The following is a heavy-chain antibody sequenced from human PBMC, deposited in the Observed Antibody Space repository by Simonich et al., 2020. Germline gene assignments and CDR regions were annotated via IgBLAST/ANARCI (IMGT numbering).Heavy chain of an antibody. V-gene: IGHV1-18*01. J-gene: IGHJ3*02. CDR3: ARSTTGTTAFDI. Sequence: QVQLVQSGAEVKKPGASVKVSCKASGYTFTSYGISWVRQAPGQGREWMGLISAYNRNTNYAQKLQGRVTMNTDTSTSTAYLELRSLRSDDTAVYYCARSTTGTTAFDIWGQGTMVTVSS. CDR1: GYTFTSYG. D-gene: IGHD1-1*01. CDR2: ISAYNRNT.